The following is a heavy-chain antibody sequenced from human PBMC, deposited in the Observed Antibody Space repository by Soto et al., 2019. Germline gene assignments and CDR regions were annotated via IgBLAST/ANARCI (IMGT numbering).Heavy chain of an antibody. CDR3: AKDAHGIRGDCSVAEFLVNRTLDP. Sequence: GKGLEWVAAISYDGSNLYYIDSVKGRFTISRDKSKYTLYLQMNSLRAEDTAVYYCAKDAHGIRGDCSVAEFLVNRTLDP. CDR2: ISYDGSNL. V-gene: IGHV3-30*18. D-gene: IGHD2-21*02. J-gene: IGHJ5*02.